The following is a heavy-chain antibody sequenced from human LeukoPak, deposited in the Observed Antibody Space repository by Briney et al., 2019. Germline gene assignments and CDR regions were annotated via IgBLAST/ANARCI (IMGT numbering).Heavy chain of an antibody. Sequence: GGSLRLSCAASGFSLSSYAMSWVRQAPGKGLEWVSSISSSSSYIYYADSVKGRFTISRDNAKNSLYLQMNSLRAEDTAVYYCARVGAVAGTGFDYWGQGTLVTVSS. V-gene: IGHV3-21*01. CDR3: ARVGAVAGTGFDY. CDR1: GFSLSSYA. D-gene: IGHD6-19*01. CDR2: ISSSSSYI. J-gene: IGHJ4*02.